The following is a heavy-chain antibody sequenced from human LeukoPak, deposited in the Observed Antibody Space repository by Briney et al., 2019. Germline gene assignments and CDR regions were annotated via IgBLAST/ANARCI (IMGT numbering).Heavy chain of an antibody. V-gene: IGHV4-34*01. J-gene: IGHJ3*02. Sequence: SETLSLTCAVYGGSFSGYYWSWIRQPPGKGLEWIGEINHSGSTNYNPSLKSRVTISVDTSKNQFSLKLSSVTAADTAVYYCARGYNDYGDYGAFDIWGQGTMATVSS. D-gene: IGHD4-17*01. CDR3: ARGYNDYGDYGAFDI. CDR2: INHSGST. CDR1: GGSFSGYY.